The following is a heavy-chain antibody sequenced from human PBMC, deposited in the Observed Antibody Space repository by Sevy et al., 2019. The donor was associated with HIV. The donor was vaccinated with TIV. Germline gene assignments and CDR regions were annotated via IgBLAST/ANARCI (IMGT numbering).Heavy chain of an antibody. Sequence: SETLSLTCTVSGGSISSYYWSWIRQPPGKGLEWIGYIYYSGSTNYNPSLKSRVTISVDTSKNQFSLKLSSVTAADTAVYYCAREATLETTDYYYYYYYMDVWGKGTTVTVPS. V-gene: IGHV4-59*01. CDR3: AREATLETTDYYYYYYYMDV. J-gene: IGHJ6*03. CDR1: GGSISSYY. D-gene: IGHD1-7*01. CDR2: IYYSGST.